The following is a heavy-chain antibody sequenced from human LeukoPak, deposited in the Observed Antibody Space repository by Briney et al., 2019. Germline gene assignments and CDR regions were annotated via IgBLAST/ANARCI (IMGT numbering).Heavy chain of an antibody. J-gene: IGHJ4*02. Sequence: PGGSLRLSCAASGFTVSSNYMSWVRQAPGKGLEWVSVIYSGGSTYYADSVKGRFTISRDNSKNTLYLQMGSLRAEDMAVYYCARGGYCSSTSCYLSYFDYWGQGTLVTVSS. CDR1: GFTVSSNY. CDR3: ARGGYCSSTSCYLSYFDY. V-gene: IGHV3-66*01. CDR2: IYSGGST. D-gene: IGHD2-2*01.